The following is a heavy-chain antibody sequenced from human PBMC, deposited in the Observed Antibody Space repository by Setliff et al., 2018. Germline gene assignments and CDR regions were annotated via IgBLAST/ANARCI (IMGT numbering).Heavy chain of an antibody. Sequence: SETLSLTCAVYGGPFSSYYWSWIRQTPGKGLEWIGEINHSGKTNHKPSLKSRVTMSVDKSKNQFSLKLSSVTAADTAVYYCARERMYYNFCSGYSDYWGQGTLVTVSS. D-gene: IGHD3-3*01. CDR2: INHSGKT. CDR1: GGPFSSYY. J-gene: IGHJ4*02. V-gene: IGHV4-34*01. CDR3: ARERMYYNFCSGYSDY.